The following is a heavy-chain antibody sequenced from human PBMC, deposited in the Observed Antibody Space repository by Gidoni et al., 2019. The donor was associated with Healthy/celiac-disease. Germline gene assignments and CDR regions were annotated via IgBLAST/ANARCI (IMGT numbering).Heavy chain of an antibody. CDR1: GFTFSSYG. Sequence: QVQLVESGGGVVQPGRSLRLSCAASGFTFSSYGMHWVRQAPGKGLVWVAVIWYDGSNKYYADSVKGRFTISRDNSKNTLYLQMNSLRAEDTAVYYCARGLYYYDSSGEFDYWGQGTLVTVSS. J-gene: IGHJ4*02. CDR3: ARGLYYYDSSGEFDY. V-gene: IGHV3-33*01. CDR2: IWYDGSNK. D-gene: IGHD3-22*01.